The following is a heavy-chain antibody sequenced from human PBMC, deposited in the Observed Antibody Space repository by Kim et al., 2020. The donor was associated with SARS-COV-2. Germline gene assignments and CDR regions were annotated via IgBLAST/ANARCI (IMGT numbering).Heavy chain of an antibody. CDR3: TTDPMEYGSGSYYLCFDY. D-gene: IGHD3-10*01. CDR1: GFTFSNAW. Sequence: GGSLRLSCAASGFTFSNAWMSWVRQAPGKGLEWVGRIKSKTDGGTTDYAAPVKGRFTISRDDSKNTLYLQMNSLKTEDTAVYYCTTDPMEYGSGSYYLCFDYWGQGTLVTVSS. V-gene: IGHV3-15*01. CDR2: IKSKTDGGTT. J-gene: IGHJ4*02.